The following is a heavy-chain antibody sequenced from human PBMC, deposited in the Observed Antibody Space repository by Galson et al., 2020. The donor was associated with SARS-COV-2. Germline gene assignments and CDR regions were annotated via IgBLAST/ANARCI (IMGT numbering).Heavy chain of an antibody. D-gene: IGHD3-10*01. V-gene: IGHV3-11*01. J-gene: IGHJ6*03. CDR2: ISSSGSTI. CDR3: ARAGGPPYYYYYMDV. CDR1: GFTFSDYY. Sequence: GESLKISCAAPGFTFSDYYMSWIRQAPGKGLEWVSYISSSGSTIYYADSVKGRFTISRDNAKNSLYLQMNSLRAEDTAVYYCARAGGPPYYYYYMDVWGKGTTVTVSS.